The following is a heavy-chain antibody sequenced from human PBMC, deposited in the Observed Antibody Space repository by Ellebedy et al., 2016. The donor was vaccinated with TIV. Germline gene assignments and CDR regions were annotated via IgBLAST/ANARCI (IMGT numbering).Heavy chain of an antibody. CDR2: IYYTGST. D-gene: IGHD6-13*01. CDR1: GGSIRSYY. J-gene: IGHJ4*02. CDR3: ARVRAAAGMAHFDN. V-gene: IGHV4-59*01. Sequence: MPSETLSLTCTVSGGSIRSYYWSWIRQSPGKGLNWIGYIYYTGSTNYNPSLKSRVTISVDTSKNQFSLKQRSVTAADTAVYYWARVRAAAGMAHFDNWGRGTLVTVSS.